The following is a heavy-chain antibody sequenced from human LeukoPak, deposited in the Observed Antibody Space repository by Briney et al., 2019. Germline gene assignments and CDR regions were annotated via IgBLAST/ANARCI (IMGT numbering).Heavy chain of an antibody. CDR2: INSDGSST. D-gene: IGHD3-10*01. V-gene: IGHV3-74*01. CDR1: GFTFSSYW. J-gene: IGHJ4*02. CDR3: ARDTYVGSGSYTSDY. Sequence: SGGSLRLSCAASGFTFSSYWMYWLRQVPGKGLVWVSRINSDGSSTGYADSVKGRFTISRDNAKNTLYLQMNSLRAEDTAVYYCARDTYVGSGSYTSDYWGQGTLVTVSS.